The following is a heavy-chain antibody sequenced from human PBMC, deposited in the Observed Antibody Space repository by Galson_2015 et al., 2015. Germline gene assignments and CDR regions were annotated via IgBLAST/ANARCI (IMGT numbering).Heavy chain of an antibody. D-gene: IGHD2-15*01. CDR2: IYPGDSDT. Sequence: SGAEVKKPGESLKISCKGSGYSFTSYWIGWVRQMPGKGLEWMGIIYPGDSDTRYSPSFQGQVTISADKSISTAYLQWSSLKASDTAMYYCARHENTVCSGGSCYSPVPDYWGQGTLVTVSS. CDR1: GYSFTSYW. V-gene: IGHV5-51*01. J-gene: IGHJ4*02. CDR3: ARHENTVCSGGSCYSPVPDY.